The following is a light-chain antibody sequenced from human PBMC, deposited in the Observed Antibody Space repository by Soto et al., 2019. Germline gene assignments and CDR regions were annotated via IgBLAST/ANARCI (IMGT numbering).Light chain of an antibody. CDR2: DVS. Sequence: QSALTQPRSVSGSPGQSVTISCTGTSSDVGGYNYVSWYQQHPGKAPKLMIYDVSKRPSGVPDRFSGSKSGNTASLTISGLQAEDEADYYCGFHTISSTWVFGGGTKVTVL. V-gene: IGLV2-11*01. CDR3: GFHTISSTWV. J-gene: IGLJ3*02. CDR1: SSDVGGYNY.